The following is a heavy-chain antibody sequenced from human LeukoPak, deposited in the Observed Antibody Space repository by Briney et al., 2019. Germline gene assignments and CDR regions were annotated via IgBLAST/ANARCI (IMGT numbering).Heavy chain of an antibody. CDR3: ARPTTNPRKYYMDV. CDR1: GGSFSGYY. V-gene: IGHV4-34*01. D-gene: IGHD4-11*01. Sequence: PSETLSLTCAVYGGSFSGYYWSWIRQPPGKGLEWIGEINHSGSTNYNPSLKSRVTISVDTSKNQFSLKLSSVTAADTAVYYCARPTTNPRKYYMDVWGKGTTVTVSS. J-gene: IGHJ6*03. CDR2: INHSGST.